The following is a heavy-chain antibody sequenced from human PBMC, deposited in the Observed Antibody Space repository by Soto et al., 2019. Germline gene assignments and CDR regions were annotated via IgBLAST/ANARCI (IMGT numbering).Heavy chain of an antibody. D-gene: IGHD6-19*01. V-gene: IGHV3-7*03. Sequence: GGSLRLSCVASGFTFISSFMGWVRQAPGKGLEWAANINQDGGGTYYVDSVEGRFTISRDNAKDSLYLQMNSLRGEDTAVYYCARYFRGSGRYFFDYWGQGTLVTVSS. CDR2: INQDGGGT. CDR1: GFTFISSF. CDR3: ARYFRGSGRYFFDY. J-gene: IGHJ4*02.